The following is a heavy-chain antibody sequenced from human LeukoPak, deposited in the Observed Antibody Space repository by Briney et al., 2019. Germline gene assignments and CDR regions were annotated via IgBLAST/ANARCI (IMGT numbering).Heavy chain of an antibody. D-gene: IGHD3-22*01. J-gene: IGHJ4*02. Sequence: PGGSLRLSCAASGFTFSSYGRPWVRQAPGKGLEWVAVISYDGSNKYYADSVKGRFTISRDNSKNTLYLQMNSLRAEDTAVYYCAKDLGYYDSSGLVDYWGQGTLVTVSS. V-gene: IGHV3-30*18. CDR1: GFTFSSYG. CDR3: AKDLGYYDSSGLVDY. CDR2: ISYDGSNK.